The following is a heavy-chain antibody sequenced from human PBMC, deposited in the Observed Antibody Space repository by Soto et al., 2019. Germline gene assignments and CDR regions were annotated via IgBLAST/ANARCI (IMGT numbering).Heavy chain of an antibody. CDR3: SSSLVGNWFDP. J-gene: IGHJ5*02. Sequence: GGSLRLSCAASGFTFSSYGMHWVRQAPGKGLEWVAVIWYDGSNKYYADSVKGRFTISRDNSKNTLYLQMNSLRAEDTAVYCCSSSLVGNWFDPWGQGTLVTVSS. D-gene: IGHD6-6*01. V-gene: IGHV3-33*01. CDR1: GFTFSSYG. CDR2: IWYDGSNK.